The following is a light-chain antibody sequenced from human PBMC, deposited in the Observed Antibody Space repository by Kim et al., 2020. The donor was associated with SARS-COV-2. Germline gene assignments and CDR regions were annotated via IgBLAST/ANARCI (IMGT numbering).Light chain of an antibody. V-gene: IGKV3-20*01. Sequence: PGERATHSCRASQSVSSSNLAWYQQKPGQPTRLLMYDASSRATGIPDRFSGSGSGTDFTLTISRLEPEDFAVYYCQQYGSTPLTFGGGTKVDIK. CDR2: DAS. CDR3: QQYGSTPLT. J-gene: IGKJ4*01. CDR1: QSVSSSN.